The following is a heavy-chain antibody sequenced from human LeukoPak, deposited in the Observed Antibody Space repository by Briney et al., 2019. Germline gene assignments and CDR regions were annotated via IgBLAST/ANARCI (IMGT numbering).Heavy chain of an antibody. CDR3: ARGSSGWYDR. CDR2: IYYSGST. CDR1: GGSISSYY. J-gene: IGHJ5*02. V-gene: IGHV4-59*01. D-gene: IGHD6-19*01. Sequence: SETLSLTCTVSGGSISSYYWSWIRQPPGKGLGWIGYIYYSGSTNYNPSLKSRVTISVDTSKNQFSLKLSSVTAADTAVYYCARGSSGWYDRWGQGTLVTVSS.